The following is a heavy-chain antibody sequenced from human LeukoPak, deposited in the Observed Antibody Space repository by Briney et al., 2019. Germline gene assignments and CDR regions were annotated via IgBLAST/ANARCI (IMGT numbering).Heavy chain of an antibody. V-gene: IGHV3-48*01. D-gene: IGHD3-22*01. CDR3: ARDRGEKYYYDSTFDY. CDR2: ISSTSRTM. J-gene: IGHJ4*02. CDR1: GFTFSTYS. Sequence: GSLRLSCAASGFTFSTYSMNWVRQAPGKGLEWVSYISSTSRTMYYADSVKGRFTISRDNAKNSLYLQMNSLRAEDTAVYYCARDRGEKYYYDSTFDYWGQGTLVTVSS.